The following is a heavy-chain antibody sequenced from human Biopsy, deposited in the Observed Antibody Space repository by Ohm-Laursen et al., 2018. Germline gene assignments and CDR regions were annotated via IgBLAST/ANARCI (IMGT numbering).Heavy chain of an antibody. CDR2: INHSGRT. CDR1: GESFNGYY. CDR3: VRGVDYYDPYHYYALDV. D-gene: IGHD3-22*01. V-gene: IGHV4-34*01. J-gene: IGHJ6*02. Sequence: SDTLSLTWAVHGESFNGYYWSWIRQTPGKGLEWIGEINHSGRTNYNPSLKSRVTISVDTSKNQFSLKVRSVTAADTAVYYCVRGVDYYDPYHYYALDVWGQGTTVTVSS.